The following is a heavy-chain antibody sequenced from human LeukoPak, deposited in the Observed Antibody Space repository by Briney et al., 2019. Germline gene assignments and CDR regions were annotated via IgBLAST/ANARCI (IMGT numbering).Heavy chain of an antibody. J-gene: IGHJ3*02. D-gene: IGHD1-7*01. Sequence: KPSETLSLTCTVSGGSVNNYYWSWIRRPAGKGLEWIGRVLTSGKTDLNPSLRSRLTMLIDTSKSLISLKLRSVTAADTAVYFCARGRAYELQNAFDIWGQGTTVTVSS. CDR1: GGSVNNYY. V-gene: IGHV4-4*07. CDR3: ARGRAYELQNAFDI. CDR2: VLTSGKT.